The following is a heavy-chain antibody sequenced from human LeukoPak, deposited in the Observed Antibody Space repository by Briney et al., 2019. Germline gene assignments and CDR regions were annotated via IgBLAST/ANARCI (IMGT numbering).Heavy chain of an antibody. Sequence: GGSLRLSCAASGFTLSSYSMNWVRQAPGKGLEWVSSISSSSSYIYYADSVKGRFTISRDNAKNSLYLQMNSLRAEDTAVYYCARREVTGHFDPWGQGTLVTVSS. CDR1: GFTLSSYS. J-gene: IGHJ5*02. CDR3: ARREVTGHFDP. CDR2: ISSSSSYI. V-gene: IGHV3-21*01.